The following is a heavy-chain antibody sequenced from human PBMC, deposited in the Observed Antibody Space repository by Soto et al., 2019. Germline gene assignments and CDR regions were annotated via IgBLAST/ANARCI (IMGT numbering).Heavy chain of an antibody. D-gene: IGHD3-3*01. CDR1: GGSISSYY. CDR3: ARGMNDFWSGYYNSYATRGIDY. V-gene: IGHV4-59*01. CDR2: IYYSGST. J-gene: IGHJ4*02. Sequence: TLSLTCTVSGGSISSYYWSWIRQPPGKGLEWIGYIYYSGSTNYNPSLKSRVTISVDTSKNQFSLKLSSVTAADTAVYYCARGMNDFWSGYYNSYATRGIDYWGQGTLVTVSS.